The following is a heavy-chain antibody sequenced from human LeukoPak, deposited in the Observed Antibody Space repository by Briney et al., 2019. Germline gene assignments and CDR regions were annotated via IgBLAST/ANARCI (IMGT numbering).Heavy chain of an antibody. CDR3: ASMKYDILTGYYLNYFDY. Sequence: PSETLSLTCTVSGGSVSSHYWSWIRQPPGKGLEWMGYTYYSGSTHYNPSLTSRVTISVDTSKNQFSLRLSSVTAADTAVYYCASMKYDILTGYYLNYFDYWGQGTLVTVSS. D-gene: IGHD3-9*01. CDR1: GGSVSSHY. CDR2: TYYSGST. V-gene: IGHV4-59*02. J-gene: IGHJ4*02.